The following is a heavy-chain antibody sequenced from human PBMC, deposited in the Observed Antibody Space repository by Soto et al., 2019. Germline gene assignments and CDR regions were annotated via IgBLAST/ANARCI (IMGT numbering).Heavy chain of an antibody. D-gene: IGHD2-21*02. CDR1: GYSFTRHD. CDR2: MNPNSGNA. CDR3: ARWAYTDCSHWFDP. J-gene: IGHJ5*02. V-gene: IGHV1-8*01. Sequence: QVQLVQSGAEVRKPGASVRVSCKATGYSFTRHDINWLRQAAGQGLEWMGWMNPNSGNAVYAQKFQGRVAMTRNTSTTTAYIEVTSLKTEDTAVYFWARWAYTDCSHWFDPWGQGTLVTVSS.